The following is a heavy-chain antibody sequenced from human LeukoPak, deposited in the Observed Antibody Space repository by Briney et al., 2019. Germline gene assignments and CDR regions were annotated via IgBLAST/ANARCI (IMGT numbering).Heavy chain of an antibody. Sequence: GGSLRLSCAASGFTFDDYAMHWVRQAPGKGLEWVAGITRNSDNLDYAESVRGRFTISRDNAKNSLYLQMNSLRLEDTAFCYCVKESEDSSGWATRYYFDYWGQGSLVTVSS. D-gene: IGHD6-19*01. J-gene: IGHJ4*02. V-gene: IGHV3-9*01. CDR1: GFTFDDYA. CDR2: ITRNSDNL. CDR3: VKESEDSSGWATRYYFDY.